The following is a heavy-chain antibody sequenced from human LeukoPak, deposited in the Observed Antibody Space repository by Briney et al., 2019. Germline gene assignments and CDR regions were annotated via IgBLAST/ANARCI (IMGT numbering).Heavy chain of an antibody. CDR3: ARVGQWLLFDY. D-gene: IGHD6-19*01. Sequence: GGSLRLSCAASGFTVSSNYMSWVRQAPGKGLEWVSVIYSGGSTYYADSVKGRFTISRDNSKNTLYLQMNSLRAEDTAVYYCARVGQWLLFDYWGQGTLVTVSS. CDR1: GFTVSSNY. CDR2: IYSGGST. J-gene: IGHJ4*02. V-gene: IGHV3-53*01.